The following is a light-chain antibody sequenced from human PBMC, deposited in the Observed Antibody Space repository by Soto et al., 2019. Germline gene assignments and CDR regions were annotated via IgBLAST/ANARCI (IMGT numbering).Light chain of an antibody. CDR2: GTF. V-gene: IGKV1-9*01. CDR3: QQLNYYPIT. J-gene: IGKJ4*02. CDR1: QGLTSY. Sequence: DIQLTQSPSFLSASVGDRVTITCRASQGLTSYFAWYQQKPGKAPKLLIYGTFNLQSGVPSRFSGSGSGTEFTLTISSLQPEDFATYYCQQLNYYPITFGGGTNVEI.